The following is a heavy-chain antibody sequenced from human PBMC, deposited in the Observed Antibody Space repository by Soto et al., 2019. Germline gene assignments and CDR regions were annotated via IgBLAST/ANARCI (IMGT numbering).Heavy chain of an antibody. CDR2: ISAYNGNT. CDR1: GCTFTSYG. D-gene: IGHD5-18*01. Sequence: ASVKVSCKASGCTFTSYGISWVRQAPGQGLEWMGWISAYNGNTNYAQKLQGRVTMTTDTSTSTAYMELRSLRSDDTAVYYCARDAFNRGYSYGYEVYYYYYGMDVWGQGTTVTVSS. V-gene: IGHV1-18*01. J-gene: IGHJ6*02. CDR3: ARDAFNRGYSYGYEVYYYYYGMDV.